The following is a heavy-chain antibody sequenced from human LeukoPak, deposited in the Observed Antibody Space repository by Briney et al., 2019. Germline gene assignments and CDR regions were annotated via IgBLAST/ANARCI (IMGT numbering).Heavy chain of an antibody. V-gene: IGHV4-61*03. J-gene: IGHJ4*02. CDR3: ARGESSWCFPNFDY. CDR2: IYYSRST. D-gene: IGHD6-13*01. Sequence: SETLSLTCTVSGGSISSGGYYWSWIRQPPGKGLEWIGYIYYSRSTKYNPSLKGRVTISVDTSNNHFSLKLTSVTAADTAVYYCARGESSWCFPNFDYWGQGILVTVSS. CDR1: GGSISSGGYY.